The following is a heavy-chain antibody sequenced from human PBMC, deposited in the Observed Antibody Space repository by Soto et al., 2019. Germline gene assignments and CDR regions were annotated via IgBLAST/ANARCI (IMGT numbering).Heavy chain of an antibody. CDR2: ISAFNDYT. J-gene: IGHJ3*01. Sequence: QAQLVQSGGEVKRPGASVKVSCKASDYTFNKYGFNWVRQAPGQGLEWMGRISAFNDYTNLAQKFQGRITLTTDASTNTAYMELQILRSDDTAMYYCARGRGVVIPAGTPDAFDVWGQGTMVTVSS. CDR1: DYTFNKYG. CDR3: ARGRGVVIPAGTPDAFDV. V-gene: IGHV1-18*01. D-gene: IGHD6-13*01.